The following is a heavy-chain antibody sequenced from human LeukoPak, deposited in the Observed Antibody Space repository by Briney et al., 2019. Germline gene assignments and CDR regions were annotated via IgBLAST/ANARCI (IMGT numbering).Heavy chain of an antibody. CDR1: GYTFSSYG. J-gene: IGHJ4*02. V-gene: IGHV1-18*01. Sequence: GASVKVSCKASGYTFSSYGITWVRQAPGQGLEWMGWISDYNGNTVYAQRFQGRVSMTTDTSTNTAYMEVRSLTSDGTAIYYCARAKRSTVTTLDYWGQGTLVTVSS. D-gene: IGHD4-17*01. CDR2: ISDYNGNT. CDR3: ARAKRSTVTTLDY.